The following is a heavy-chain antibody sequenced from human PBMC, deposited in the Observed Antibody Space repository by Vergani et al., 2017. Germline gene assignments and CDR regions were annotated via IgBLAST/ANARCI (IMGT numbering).Heavy chain of an antibody. CDR2: IYTSGST. CDR3: ARSGGDYVSYYYYMDV. D-gene: IGHD4-17*01. Sequence: QVQLPESGPGLVKPSETLSLTCTVSGGSISSYYWSWIRQPAGKGLEWIGRIYTSGSTNYNPSLKSRVTMSVDTSKNQFSLKLSSVTAADTAVYYCARSGGDYVSYYYYMDVWGKGTTVTVSS. J-gene: IGHJ6*03. V-gene: IGHV4-4*07. CDR1: GGSISSYY.